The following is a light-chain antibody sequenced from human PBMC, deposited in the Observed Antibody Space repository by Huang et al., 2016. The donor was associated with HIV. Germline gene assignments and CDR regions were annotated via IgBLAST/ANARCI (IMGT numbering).Light chain of an antibody. Sequence: IQLTQSPSSLSASVGDRVTITCRASQGISTFLAWYQQKLGKAPKLLIYATSTLQSGVPSRCSGSGSGTDFTLTISSLQPEDFATYYCQQLHSYPPTFGQGTKLEIK. J-gene: IGKJ2*01. CDR1: QGISTF. V-gene: IGKV1-9*01. CDR2: ATS. CDR3: QQLHSYPPT.